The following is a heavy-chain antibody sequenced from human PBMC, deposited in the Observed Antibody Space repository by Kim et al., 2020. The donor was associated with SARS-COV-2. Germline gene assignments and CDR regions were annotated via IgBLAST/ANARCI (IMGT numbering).Heavy chain of an antibody. CDR3: AKWYYYYGMDV. D-gene: IGHD2-8*01. Sequence: SETLSLTCTVSGGSISSYYWSWIRQPPGKGLEWIGYIYYSGSTNYNPSLKSRVTISVDTSKNQFSLKLSSVTAAETAVYYCAKWYYYYGMDVWGQGTTVT. CDR1: GGSISSYY. V-gene: IGHV4-59*08. J-gene: IGHJ6*02. CDR2: IYYSGST.